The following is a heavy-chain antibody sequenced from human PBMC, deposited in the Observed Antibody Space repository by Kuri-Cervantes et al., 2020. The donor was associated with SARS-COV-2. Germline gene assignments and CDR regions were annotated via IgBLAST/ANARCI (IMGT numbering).Heavy chain of an antibody. D-gene: IGHD6-19*01. V-gene: IGHV1-18*01. CDR2: ISAYNGNT. Sequence: ASVKVSCKASGYTFTSYGISWVRQAPGQGLEWMGWISAYNGNTNYAQKLQGRVTMTRDTSISTAYMELSRLRSDDTVVYYCATRSGWHSCYYYYMDVWGKGTTVTVSS. CDR1: GYTFTSYG. J-gene: IGHJ6*03. CDR3: ATRSGWHSCYYYYMDV.